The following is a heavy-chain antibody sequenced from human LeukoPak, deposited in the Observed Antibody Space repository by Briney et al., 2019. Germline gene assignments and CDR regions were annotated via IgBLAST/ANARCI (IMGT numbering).Heavy chain of an antibody. CDR3: ARLGGYSSGWYVQY. J-gene: IGHJ4*02. Sequence: GESLGISCQGFGYSFSTYWIAWVRQMPGKGLGWMGVIYPGNSDTRYSPSFQGHVTISADKSITTAYLQWSSLKASDTAKYYCARLGGYSSGWYVQYWGQGTLVTASS. CDR2: IYPGNSDT. D-gene: IGHD6-19*01. CDR1: GYSFSTYW. V-gene: IGHV5-51*01.